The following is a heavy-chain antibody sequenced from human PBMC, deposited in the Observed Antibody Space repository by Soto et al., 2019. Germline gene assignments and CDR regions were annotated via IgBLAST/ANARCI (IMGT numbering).Heavy chain of an antibody. CDR2: INHSGSA. CDR3: ARVIRDDSSGYHFDY. J-gene: IGHJ4*02. CDR1: GGTFSDFI. Sequence: SETRSLTCDLDGGTFSDFIWTWNRQTPGKGLQWIGQINHSGSANYNPSLKSRVTISVHTSSSKFSLELSSVTAADKAVYYCARVIRDDSSGYHFDYWGQGTLVTVS. V-gene: IGHV4-34*01. D-gene: IGHD3-22*01.